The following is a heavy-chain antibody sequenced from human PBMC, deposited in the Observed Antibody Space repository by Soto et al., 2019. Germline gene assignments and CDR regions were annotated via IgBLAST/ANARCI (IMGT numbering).Heavy chain of an antibody. J-gene: IGHJ6*02. V-gene: IGHV4-59*01. Sequence: SETLSLTCTVSGGSISTYYWTWIRQPPGKGLEWIGYIPYSGSTNYNPSLKSRLTISLNTSKKHFSLKLSSVTAADTAVYYCARGTRATQYYYYFYGMDVWGQGTTVTVSS. CDR3: ARGTRATQYYYYFYGMDV. CDR1: GGSISTYY. CDR2: IPYSGST.